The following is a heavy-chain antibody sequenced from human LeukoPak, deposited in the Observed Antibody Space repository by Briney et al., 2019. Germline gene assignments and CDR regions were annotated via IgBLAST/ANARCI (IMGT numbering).Heavy chain of an antibody. CDR2: ISYDGSNK. J-gene: IGHJ4*02. V-gene: IGHV3-30-3*01. CDR1: GFTFSSYA. Sequence: AGGSLRLSCAASGFTFSSYAMHWVRQAPGKGLEWVAVISYDGSNKYYADSVKGRFTISRDNSKNTLYLQMNSLRAGDTAVYYCARVMSNYYDSSGQYWGQGTLVTVSS. CDR3: ARVMSNYYDSSGQY. D-gene: IGHD3-22*01.